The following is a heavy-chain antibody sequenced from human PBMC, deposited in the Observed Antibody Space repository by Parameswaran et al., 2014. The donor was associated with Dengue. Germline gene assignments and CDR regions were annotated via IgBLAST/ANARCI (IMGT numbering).Heavy chain of an antibody. CDR2: ISYDGSNK. CDR1: GFTFSSYA. J-gene: IGHJ4*02. D-gene: IGHD4-23*01. Sequence: SLKISCAASGFTFSSYAMHWVRQAPGKGLEWVAVISYDGSNKYYADSVKGRFTISRDNSKNTLYLQMNSLRAEDTAVYYCARGRGVTLDYWGQGTLVTVSS. V-gene: IGHV3-30-3*01. CDR3: ARGRGVTLDY.